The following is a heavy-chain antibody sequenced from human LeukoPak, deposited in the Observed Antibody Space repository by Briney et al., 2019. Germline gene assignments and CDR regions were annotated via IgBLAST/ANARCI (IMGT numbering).Heavy chain of an antibody. CDR3: AKGRTIEPRYFDY. CDR1: GFTVSSNY. J-gene: IGHJ4*02. V-gene: IGHV3-53*01. CDR2: IYSGGST. Sequence: GSLRLSCAASGFTVSSNYMSWVRQAPGKGLEWVSVIYSGGSTYYADSVKGRFTISRDNSKNTLYLQMNSLRAEDTAVYYCAKGRTIEPRYFDYWGQGTLVTVSS. D-gene: IGHD4/OR15-4a*01.